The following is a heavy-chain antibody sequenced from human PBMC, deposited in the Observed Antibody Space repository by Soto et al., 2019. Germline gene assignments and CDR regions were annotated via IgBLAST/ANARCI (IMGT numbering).Heavy chain of an antibody. V-gene: IGHV3-74*01. Sequence: EVQLVESGGGLVQPGGSLRLSCAASGFTFSSYWMHWVRQAPGKGLVWVSRFNSDGSSRSYADSVKGRFTISRDNAKNTRYLQMNSLRAEDTAVYYCVRTSLVVAAATREDYWGQGTLVTVSS. CDR2: FNSDGSSR. J-gene: IGHJ4*02. CDR1: GFTFSSYW. CDR3: VRTSLVVAAATREDY. D-gene: IGHD2-15*01.